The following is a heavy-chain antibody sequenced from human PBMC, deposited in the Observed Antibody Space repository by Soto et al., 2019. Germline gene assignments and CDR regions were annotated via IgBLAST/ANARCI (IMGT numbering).Heavy chain of an antibody. V-gene: IGHV6-1*01. CDR2: TYYRSKWYN. D-gene: IGHD6-25*01. CDR1: GDSVSSNSAA. Sequence: QVQLQQSGPGLVKPSQTLSLTCAISGDSVSSNSAAWHWIRQSPSRGLEWLGRTYYRSKWYNDYAVSVKSRITINPDTSKNQFSLQLNSVPPEDTAVYYCARVTGLRSGNREWFDPWGQGTLVTVSS. CDR3: ARVTGLRSGNREWFDP. J-gene: IGHJ5*02.